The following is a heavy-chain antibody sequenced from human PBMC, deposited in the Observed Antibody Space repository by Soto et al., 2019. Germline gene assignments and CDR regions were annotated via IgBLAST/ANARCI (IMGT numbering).Heavy chain of an antibody. D-gene: IGHD3-3*02. CDR3: TRAFDQTRLRFTVFAF. Sequence: WIIQEKGKGLEWVATIKEDGTARYYLDSVKGRFTISRDNAKSSLYLQMDSLRAEDTAIYYCTRAFDQTRLRFTVFAFWGKRTTVPVSS. V-gene: IGHV3-7*01. CDR2: IKEDGTAR. J-gene: IGHJ6*04.